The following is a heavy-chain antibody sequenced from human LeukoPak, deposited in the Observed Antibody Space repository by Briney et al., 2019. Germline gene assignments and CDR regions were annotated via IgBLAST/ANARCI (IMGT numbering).Heavy chain of an antibody. CDR2: LYYSGST. J-gene: IGHJ4*02. CDR3: ARSRGGYKWDFDY. CDR1: GGSISSSY. D-gene: IGHD5-24*01. Sequence: SETLSLTCTVSGGSISSSYWSWLRQPPGKGLEWIGYLYYSGSTNYNPSLKSLVTISVDTSKNQFSLKLNSVTDADTAVYYCARSRGGYKWDFDYWGQGTLVTVSS. V-gene: IGHV4-59*01.